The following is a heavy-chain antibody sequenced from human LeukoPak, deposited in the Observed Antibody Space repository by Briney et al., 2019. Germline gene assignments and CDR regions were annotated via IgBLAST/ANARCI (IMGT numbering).Heavy chain of an antibody. Sequence: ASVKVSCKASGYTFTSYGISWVRQAPGQGLEWMGWISAYNGNTNYAQKLQGRVTMTTDTSTSTAHMELRSLGSDDTAVYYCARISGSIAARPPSPPFAYWGQGTLVTVSS. CDR2: ISAYNGNT. J-gene: IGHJ4*02. V-gene: IGHV1-18*01. CDR3: ARISGSIAARPPSPPFAY. D-gene: IGHD6-6*01. CDR1: GYTFTSYG.